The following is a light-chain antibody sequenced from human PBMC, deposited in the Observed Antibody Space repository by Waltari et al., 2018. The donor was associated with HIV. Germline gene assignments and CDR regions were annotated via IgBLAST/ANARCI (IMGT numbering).Light chain of an antibody. Sequence: QSALTQPASVSGSPGQSITISCTATSNDVGRSNYVSCLQQHPAEAPKLIIHHVSDRPSGISNRFSGSKSGNTASLTISGLQTEDEADYYCSSYTSSTTYVFGTGTRVTVL. V-gene: IGLV2-14*03. CDR3: SSYTSSTTYV. CDR2: HVS. J-gene: IGLJ1*01. CDR1: SNDVGRSNY.